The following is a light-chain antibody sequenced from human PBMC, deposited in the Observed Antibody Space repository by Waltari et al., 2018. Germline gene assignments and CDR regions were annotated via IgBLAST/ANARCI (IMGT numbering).Light chain of an antibody. Sequence: EIVLTQSPATLSLSPGDRDTLSCRASQSVSSYLAWYQQKPGQAPRLLIYDASNRATGIPARFSGSGSGTDFTLTISSLEPEDFAVYYCQQRSNWPSWTFGQGTKVEIK. J-gene: IGKJ1*01. CDR3: QQRSNWPSWT. V-gene: IGKV3-11*01. CDR1: QSVSSY. CDR2: DAS.